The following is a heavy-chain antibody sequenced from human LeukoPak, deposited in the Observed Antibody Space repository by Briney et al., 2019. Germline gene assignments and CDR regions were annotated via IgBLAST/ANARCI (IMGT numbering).Heavy chain of an antibody. CDR1: GFTFSNYD. Sequence: GGSLRLSCAASGFTFSNYDMHWVRRAPDKGLEWVAVIWYDGSNKYYADSVKGRFTISRDNSKNNLYLQMNSLRAEDTAVYYCARGIYDSVGLYFDLWGQGTLVTVSS. CDR2: IWYDGSNK. CDR3: ARGIYDSVGLYFDL. V-gene: IGHV3-33*01. D-gene: IGHD3-16*01. J-gene: IGHJ4*02.